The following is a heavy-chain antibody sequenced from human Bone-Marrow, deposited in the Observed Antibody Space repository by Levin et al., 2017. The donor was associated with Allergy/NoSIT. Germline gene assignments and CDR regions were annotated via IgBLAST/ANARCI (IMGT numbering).Heavy chain of an antibody. D-gene: IGHD3-3*01. V-gene: IGHV1-18*01. CDR1: GYTFSSYG. Sequence: VASVKVSCKASGYTFSSYGISWVRQAPGQGLEWMGWINGYNGKTNYAQNLQGRVTMTTDTSTSTVYMELRSLISDDTAFYYCARSIFGDYLDYWGQGTLVTVSS. CDR3: ARSIFGDYLDY. CDR2: INGYNGKT. J-gene: IGHJ4*02.